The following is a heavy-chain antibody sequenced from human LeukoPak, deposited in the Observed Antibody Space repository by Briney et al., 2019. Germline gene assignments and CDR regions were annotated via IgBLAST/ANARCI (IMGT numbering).Heavy chain of an antibody. J-gene: IGHJ6*03. V-gene: IGHV4-61*02. Sequence: SETLSLTCTVSGGSISSSSYYWNWIRQPAGKGLEWIGRVYTTGSTNYNPSLKSRVTISVDTSKNQFSLKVSSVTAADTAVYYCARASYGSGSYYEDYFYYMDVWGKGTTVTISS. CDR1: GGSISSSSYY. CDR3: ARASYGSGSYYEDYFYYMDV. CDR2: VYTTGST. D-gene: IGHD3-10*01.